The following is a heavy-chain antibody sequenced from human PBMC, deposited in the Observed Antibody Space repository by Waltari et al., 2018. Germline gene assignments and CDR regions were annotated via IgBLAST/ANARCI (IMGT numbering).Heavy chain of an antibody. Sequence: QVQLVQSGAEVKKPGSSVKVSCKASGGTFSSYAISWVRQAPGQGLEWMGRIIPIFGTANYAQKFQGRVTITADKSTSTAYMELSSLRSEDTAVYYCARDPTYSSSWPYYYYGMDVWGQGTTVTVSS. J-gene: IGHJ6*02. V-gene: IGHV1-69*08. CDR3: ARDPTYSSSWPYYYYGMDV. CDR1: GGTFSSYA. CDR2: IIPIFGTA. D-gene: IGHD6-13*01.